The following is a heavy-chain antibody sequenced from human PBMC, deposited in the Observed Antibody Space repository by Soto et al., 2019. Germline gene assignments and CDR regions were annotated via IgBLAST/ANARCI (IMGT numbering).Heavy chain of an antibody. J-gene: IGHJ4*02. V-gene: IGHV1-69*01. Sequence: QVQLVQSGAEVKKPGSSVKVSCKASGGTFSSYAISWVRQAPRQGLEWMGGIIPIFGTANYAQKFQGRVTITADESTSTAYMELSSLRSEDTAVYYCAVQIMGGGYRASARYYFDYWGQGTLVTVSS. D-gene: IGHD5-12*01. CDR1: GGTFSSYA. CDR3: AVQIMGGGYRASARYYFDY. CDR2: IIPIFGTA.